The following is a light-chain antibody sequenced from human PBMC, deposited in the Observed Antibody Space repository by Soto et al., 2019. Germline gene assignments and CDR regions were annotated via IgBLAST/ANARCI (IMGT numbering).Light chain of an antibody. J-gene: IGKJ1*01. V-gene: IGKV3-15*01. Sequence: EIVMTQSPATLSVSPEERATLSCRASQSVSSGLAWYQQKPGQAPRLLIYGASTRATGIPARFSGSGSGTEFTLTINSLQSEDFAVYYCQQYNIWPQTFGQGTKVEIK. CDR1: QSVSSG. CDR3: QQYNIWPQT. CDR2: GAS.